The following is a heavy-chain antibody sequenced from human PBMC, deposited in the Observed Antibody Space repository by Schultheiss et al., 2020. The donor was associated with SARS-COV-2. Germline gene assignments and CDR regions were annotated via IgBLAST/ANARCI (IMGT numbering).Heavy chain of an antibody. J-gene: IGHJ5*02. Sequence: SCKASGFTFTSSAMQWVRQAPGKGLEWLAVIWYDGSNKYYADSVKGRFTISRDNSKYTLYLQMNSLRSDDTAVYYCARVYDRSGYYWLDPWGQGTLVTVSS. CDR3: ARVYDRSGYYWLDP. D-gene: IGHD3-22*01. CDR1: GFTFTSSA. V-gene: IGHV3-33*01. CDR2: IWYDGSNK.